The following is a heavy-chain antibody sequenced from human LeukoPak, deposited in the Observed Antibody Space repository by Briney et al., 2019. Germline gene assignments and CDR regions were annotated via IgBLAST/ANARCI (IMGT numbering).Heavy chain of an antibody. V-gene: IGHV4-59*01. J-gene: IGHJ3*02. D-gene: IGHD4-17*01. CDR2: IYYSGST. CDR3: ARITVTTLGTAFDI. Sequence: SETLSLTCTMSGDSTNTYFWSWIRQPPGKGLEWIGYIYYSGSTNYNPSLKSRVTISVDTSKNQFSLKLSSVTAADTAVYYCARITVTTLGTAFDIWGQETMVTVSS. CDR1: GDSTNTYF.